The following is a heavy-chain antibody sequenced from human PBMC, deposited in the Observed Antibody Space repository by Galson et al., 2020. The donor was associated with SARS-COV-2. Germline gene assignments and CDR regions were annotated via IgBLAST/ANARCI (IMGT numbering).Heavy chain of an antibody. J-gene: IGHJ4*02. CDR3: ARGWEHYTVTPTLDY. Sequence: GGSLRLSCAASGFTFSSYWMSWVRQAPGKGLEWVANIKQDGSEKYYVDSVKGRFTISRDNAKNSLYLQMNSLRAEDTAVYYCARGWEHYTVTPTLDYWGQGTLVTGSS. CDR2: IKQDGSEK. CDR1: GFTFSSYW. D-gene: IGHD4-17*01. V-gene: IGHV3-7*03.